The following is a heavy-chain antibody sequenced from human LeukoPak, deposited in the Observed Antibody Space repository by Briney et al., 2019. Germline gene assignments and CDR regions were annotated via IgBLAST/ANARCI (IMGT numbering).Heavy chain of an antibody. CDR1: GFIFSDYY. CDR2: ISGSGSTI. CDR3: GRDFGLSGTKRSFDI. J-gene: IGHJ3*02. V-gene: IGHV3-11*01. Sequence: GGSLRLSWAASGFIFSDYYMGWIRQAPGRGRGWVSYISGSGSTIFYADSVKGRFTISRDNAKNSMHLQMNSLRAEDTAVYYCGRDFGLSGTKRSFDIWGQGTMVTVSS. D-gene: IGHD1-7*01.